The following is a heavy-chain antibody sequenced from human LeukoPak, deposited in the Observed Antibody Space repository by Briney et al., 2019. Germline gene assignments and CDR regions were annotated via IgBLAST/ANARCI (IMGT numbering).Heavy chain of an antibody. CDR2: VKRDESEK. CDR1: GFTFSSYW. CDR3: ARDSGGSLDY. J-gene: IGHJ4*02. Sequence: GGSLRLSCVASGFTFSSYWMAWVRRAPGTGLEWVANVKRDESEKHYIDSVKGRFTISRDNAKNLVYLQMNSLRAEDTAVYYCARDSGGSLDYWGQGTLVSVSS. V-gene: IGHV3-7*03. D-gene: IGHD2-15*01.